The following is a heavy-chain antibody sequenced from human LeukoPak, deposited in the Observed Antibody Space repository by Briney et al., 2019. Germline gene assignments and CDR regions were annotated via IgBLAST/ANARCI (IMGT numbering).Heavy chain of an antibody. CDR1: GFTFSSYA. CDR3: AKHDSSGYWYFDY. CDR2: ISGSGGST. J-gene: IGHJ4*02. D-gene: IGHD3-22*01. Sequence: GGSLRLSCAASGFTFSSYAMSWVRQAPGKGLEWVSAISGSGGSTYYADSVKGRFTISRDNSKNTLYLQMNSLRAEDTAVYYRAKHDSSGYWYFDYWGQGTLVTVSS. V-gene: IGHV3-23*01.